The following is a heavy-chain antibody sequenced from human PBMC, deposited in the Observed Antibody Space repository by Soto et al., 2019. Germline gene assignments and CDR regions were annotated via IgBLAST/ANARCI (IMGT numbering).Heavy chain of an antibody. J-gene: IGHJ4*02. CDR2: IYWDDDK. CDR1: GFSLSTSGVG. CDR3: AHRPLGYRSSWFIDY. Sequence: QITLKESGPTLVKPTQTLTLTCTFSGFSLSTSGVGVGWIRQPPGKALEWLALIYWDDDKRYSPSLKSRLTNPKDSSNTQVVLTMPHMDPVDTATYYCAHRPLGYRSSWFIDYWGQGTLVTVSS. D-gene: IGHD6-13*01. V-gene: IGHV2-5*02.